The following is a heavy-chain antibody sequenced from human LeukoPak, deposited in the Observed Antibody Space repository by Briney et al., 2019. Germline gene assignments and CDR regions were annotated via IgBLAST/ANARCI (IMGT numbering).Heavy chain of an antibody. V-gene: IGHV4-59*08. J-gene: IGHJ1*01. Sequence: SETLSLTCTVSGGSISSYYWSWIRQPPGKGLEWIGSIYHSGSTYYNPSLKSRVTISVDTSKNQFSLKLSSVTAADTAVYYCARHVYCSSTGCYYSEYFQHWGQGTLVTVSS. D-gene: IGHD2-2*01. CDR1: GGSISSYY. CDR2: IYHSGST. CDR3: ARHVYCSSTGCYYSEYFQH.